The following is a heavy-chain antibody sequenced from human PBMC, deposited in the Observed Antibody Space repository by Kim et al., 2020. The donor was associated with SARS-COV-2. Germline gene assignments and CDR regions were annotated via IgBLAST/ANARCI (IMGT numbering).Heavy chain of an antibody. Sequence: GGSLRLSCAASGFTFSSYAMHWVRQAPGKGLEWVAVISYDGSNKYYADSVKGRFTISRDNSKNTLYLQMNSLRAEDTAVYYCASVLRGYSYGTSPDYFD. J-gene: IGHJ4*01. CDR1: GFTFSSYA. CDR2: ISYDGSNK. V-gene: IGHV3-30*04. CDR3: ASVLRGYSYGTSPDYFD. D-gene: IGHD5-18*01.